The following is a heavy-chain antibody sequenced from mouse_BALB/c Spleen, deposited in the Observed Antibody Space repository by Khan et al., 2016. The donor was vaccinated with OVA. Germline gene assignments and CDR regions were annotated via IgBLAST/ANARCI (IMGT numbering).Heavy chain of an antibody. D-gene: IGHD2-14*01. J-gene: IGHJ3*01. CDR2: MIYSGNT. CDR1: GDSITSGY. Sequence: EVQLQESGPSLVKPSQTLSLTCSVTGDSITSGYWCWIRKFPGNKLEYMGYMIYSGNTYYNPSLHSRISITRHTSKNQYYLQLNAVTTEETATYYCARSTYRDAFAYWGQGTLVTVSA. V-gene: IGHV3-8*02. CDR3: ARSTYRDAFAY.